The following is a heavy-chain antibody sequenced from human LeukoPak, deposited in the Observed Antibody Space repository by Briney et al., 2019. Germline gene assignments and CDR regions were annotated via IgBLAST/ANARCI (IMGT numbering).Heavy chain of an antibody. V-gene: IGHV3-33*07. D-gene: IGHD3-22*01. CDR2: IWSDGSNQ. CDR1: GFTFSTHV. Sequence: GGSLRLSCAASGFTFSTHVMYWVRQAPGKGLEWVSLIWSDGSNQNYADSAKGRFTTSRDNSKNTLYLQMNSLRVEATAVYYCARDWAGDSSILWGQGTLVTVSS. J-gene: IGHJ4*02. CDR3: ARDWAGDSSIL.